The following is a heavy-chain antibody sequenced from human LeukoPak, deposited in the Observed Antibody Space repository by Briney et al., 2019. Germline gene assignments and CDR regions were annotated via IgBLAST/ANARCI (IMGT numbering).Heavy chain of an antibody. CDR2: IYSGGTT. CDR3: ARGGGALASIDY. CDR1: GFTVSSNS. J-gene: IGHJ4*02. V-gene: IGHV3-66*01. Sequence: GGSLRLSCAASGFTVSSNSMSWVRQAAGKGLEWVSVIYSGGTTYYADSVKGRFTISRDNSKNTLYLQMNSLRAENTAVYYCARGGGALASIDYWGQGTLVIVSS. D-gene: IGHD2-15*01.